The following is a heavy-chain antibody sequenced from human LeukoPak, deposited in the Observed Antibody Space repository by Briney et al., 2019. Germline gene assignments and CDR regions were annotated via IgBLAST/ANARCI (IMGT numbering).Heavy chain of an antibody. CDR3: ASPWGYGSGI. Sequence: SETLSLTCAVYGGSFSGYHWSWIRQPPGKGLEWIGEINHSGSTNYNPSLKSRVTISVDTSKKQFSLKLSSVTAADTAMYYCASPWGYGSGIWGQGTLVTVSS. CDR1: GGSFSGYH. D-gene: IGHD3-10*01. J-gene: IGHJ4*02. V-gene: IGHV4-34*01. CDR2: INHSGST.